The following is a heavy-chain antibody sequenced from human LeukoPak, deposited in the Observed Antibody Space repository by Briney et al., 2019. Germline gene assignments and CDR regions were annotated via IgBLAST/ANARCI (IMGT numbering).Heavy chain of an antibody. J-gene: IGHJ3*02. CDR2: ISYDGSNK. V-gene: IGHV3-30-3*01. CDR3: ARDSDYDILTGYTPNAFDI. D-gene: IGHD3-9*01. CDR1: GFTFSSYA. Sequence: GRSLRLSCAASGFTFSSYAMHWVRQAPGKGLEWVAVISYDGSNKYYADSVKGRFTISRDNSKNTPYLQMNSLRAEDTAVYYCARDSDYDILTGYTPNAFDIWGQGTMVTVSS.